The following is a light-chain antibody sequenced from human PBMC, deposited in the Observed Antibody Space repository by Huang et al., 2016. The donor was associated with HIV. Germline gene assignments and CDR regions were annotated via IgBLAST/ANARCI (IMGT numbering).Light chain of an antibody. CDR2: DAS. Sequence: DIQMTQSPSSLSASVGDRVTITCQASQDINHFLNWYQQEPGKAPKLLILDASNLQTGVPSRFSGSGSGTHFTFTITSLQRDDIGTYYCQQYDDVPISFGGGTKV. V-gene: IGKV1-33*01. CDR3: QQYDDVPIS. CDR1: QDINHF. J-gene: IGKJ4*01.